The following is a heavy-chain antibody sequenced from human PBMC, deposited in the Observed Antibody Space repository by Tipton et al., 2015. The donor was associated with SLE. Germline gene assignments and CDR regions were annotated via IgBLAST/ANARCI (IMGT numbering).Heavy chain of an antibody. CDR1: DGSIRNYY. CDR2: ISDGGGS. D-gene: IGHD2-21*02. V-gene: IGHV4-59*08. J-gene: IGHJ6*02. Sequence: TLSLTCTVSDGSIRNYYWSWIRQPPGKGLEWIGYISDGGGSNHNPSLKSRVTISVDPAKNQLSLKLTSVTAADTAVYYCARGMVTWRGAILGVDVWGQGTTVNVSS. CDR3: ARGMVTWRGAILGVDV.